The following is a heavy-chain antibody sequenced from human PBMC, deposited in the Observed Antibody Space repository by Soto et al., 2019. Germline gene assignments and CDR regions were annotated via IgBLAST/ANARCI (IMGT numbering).Heavy chain of an antibody. CDR2: ISAYNGNT. V-gene: IGHV1-18*01. J-gene: IGHJ4*02. CDR1: GYTFTSYG. D-gene: IGHD6-13*01. CDR3: ARDLDLYSSSWYAFDY. Sequence: ASVKVSCKASGYTFTSYGISWVRLAPGQGLEWMGWISAYNGNTNYAQKLQGRVTMTTDTSTSTAYMELRSLRSDDTAVYYCARDLDLYSSSWYAFDYWGQGTLVTVSS.